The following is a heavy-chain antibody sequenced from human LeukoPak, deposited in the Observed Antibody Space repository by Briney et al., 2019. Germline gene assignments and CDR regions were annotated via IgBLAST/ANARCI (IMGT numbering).Heavy chain of an antibody. V-gene: IGHV3-7*01. D-gene: IGHD1-1*01. J-gene: IGHJ6*03. CDR3: ASTTGTTWGYYYYMDV. CDR1: GFTFSSYW. CDR2: IKQDGSEK. Sequence: GGSLRLSCAASGFTFSSYWMSWVRQAPGKGLEWVANIKQDGSEKYYVDSVKGRFTISRDNAKNSLYLQMNSLRAEDTAVYYCASTTGTTWGYYYYMDVWGKGTTVTVSS.